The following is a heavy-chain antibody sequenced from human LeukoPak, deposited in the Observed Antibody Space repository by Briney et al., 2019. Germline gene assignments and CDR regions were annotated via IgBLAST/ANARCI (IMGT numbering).Heavy chain of an antibody. J-gene: IGHJ4*02. Sequence: PGGSLRLSCTASGFNFGNYGMSWVRQAPGKGLEWVSGLRDAGVRIFYADSVRGRFTVSRDNSKNTLYLQMDSLRAEDTAVYYCANTHCDSSPIVWNFWGQGTLVTVSS. D-gene: IGHD6-6*01. V-gene: IGHV3-23*01. CDR2: LRDAGVRI. CDR1: GFNFGNYG. CDR3: ANTHCDSSPIVWNF.